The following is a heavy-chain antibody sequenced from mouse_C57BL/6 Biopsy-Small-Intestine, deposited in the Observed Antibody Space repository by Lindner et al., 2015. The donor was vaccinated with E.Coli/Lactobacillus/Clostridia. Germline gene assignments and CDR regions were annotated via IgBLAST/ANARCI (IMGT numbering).Heavy chain of an antibody. CDR3: ARPHYYAMDY. CDR2: ISGDSNTI. V-gene: IGHV5-17*01. CDR1: GFTFSDYG. Sequence: VQLQESGGGLVKPGGYLKLSCAASGFTFSDYGIHWVRQAPETGLEWVAYISGDSNTIYYADTMKGRFTISRDNAKNTLFLQMTSLRSGDSAIYYCARPHYYAMDYWGQGTSVTVSS. J-gene: IGHJ4*01.